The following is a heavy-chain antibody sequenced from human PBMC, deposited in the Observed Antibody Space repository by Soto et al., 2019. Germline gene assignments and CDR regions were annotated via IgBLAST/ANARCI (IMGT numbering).Heavy chain of an antibody. Sequence: EVQLVESGGGLIQPGGSLRLSCAASGFTVSSNYMSWVRQAPGKGLEWVSVIYSGGSTYYADSVKGRFTISRDNSKNTLYLQMNSLRAEDTAVYYCARGRVRRIAAAGTGNWFDPWGQGTLVTVSS. D-gene: IGHD6-13*01. CDR2: IYSGGST. CDR3: ARGRVRRIAAAGTGNWFDP. J-gene: IGHJ5*02. CDR1: GFTVSSNY. V-gene: IGHV3-53*01.